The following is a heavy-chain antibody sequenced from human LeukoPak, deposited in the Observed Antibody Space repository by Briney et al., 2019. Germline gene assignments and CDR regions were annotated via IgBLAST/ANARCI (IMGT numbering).Heavy chain of an antibody. J-gene: IGHJ4*02. CDR1: GFTVSTND. Sequence: PGGSLRLSCAASGFTVSTNDMSWVRQVSGKGLEWVSVIYTGGSTFHAGSVKGRFTISRDNSKNMLYLQMNSLRAEDTSVYYCARSGYRNGWNWGQGTLVTVSS. V-gene: IGHV3-66*01. D-gene: IGHD6-19*01. CDR2: IYTGGST. CDR3: ARSGYRNGWN.